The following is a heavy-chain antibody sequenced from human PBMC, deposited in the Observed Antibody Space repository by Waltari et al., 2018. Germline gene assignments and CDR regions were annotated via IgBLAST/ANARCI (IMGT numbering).Heavy chain of an antibody. D-gene: IGHD2-15*01. CDR1: GGTFSSYA. CDR3: ASPRDCSGGSCPHSGWYGYYYYGMDV. CDR2: IIPIFGTA. Sequence: QVQLVQSGAEVKKPGSSVKVSCKASGGTFSSYAISWVRQAPGQGLEWMGGIIPIFGTANYAQKFQGRVTITTDESTSTAYMELSSLRSEDTAVYYCASPRDCSGGSCPHSGWYGYYYYGMDVWVQGTTVTVSS. V-gene: IGHV1-69*05. J-gene: IGHJ6*02.